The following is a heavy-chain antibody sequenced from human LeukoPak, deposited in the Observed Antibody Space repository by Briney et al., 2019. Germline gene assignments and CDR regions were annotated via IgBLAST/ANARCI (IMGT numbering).Heavy chain of an antibody. CDR3: AKPYYYNSSGYSYYYYYGMDV. CDR2: INPNSGGT. Sequence: ASVKVSCKASGYTFTGYYMHWVRQAPGQGLEWMGWINPNSGGTNYAQKFQGRVTMTRDTSISTAYMELSRLRSDDTAVYYCAKPYYYNSSGYSYYYYYGMDVWGQGTTVTVSS. D-gene: IGHD3-22*01. CDR1: GYTFTGYY. J-gene: IGHJ6*02. V-gene: IGHV1-2*02.